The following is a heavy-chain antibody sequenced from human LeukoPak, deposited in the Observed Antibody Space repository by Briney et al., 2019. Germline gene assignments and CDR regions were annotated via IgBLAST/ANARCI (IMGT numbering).Heavy chain of an antibody. J-gene: IGHJ4*02. D-gene: IGHD3-22*01. CDR3: AKDRPNYYGSNGHYYRRDGDY. CDR1: EFTFSIYA. Sequence: GGSLRLSCAASEFTFSIYAMSWVRQAPGKGLEWVSSITSPGENTFYTGSVKGRFTISRDNSRNTLYLQMNSLRAEDTAIYYCAKDRPNYYGSNGHYYRRDGDYWGQGTLVTVSS. V-gene: IGHV3-23*01. CDR2: ITSPGENT.